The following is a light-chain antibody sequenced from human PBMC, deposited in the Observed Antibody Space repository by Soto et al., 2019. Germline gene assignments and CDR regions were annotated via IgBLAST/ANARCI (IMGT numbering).Light chain of an antibody. Sequence: DIQMTQSPSSLSASVGDRVTITCRASQGIRDALGWYQQKPGKAPKRLIYAASSLQSGVTSRFSGSGSGKEFTLTISSLQPEDFATYYCLQHNSHPQTFGQGTKVEIK. CDR2: AAS. CDR1: QGIRDA. V-gene: IGKV1-17*01. CDR3: LQHNSHPQT. J-gene: IGKJ1*01.